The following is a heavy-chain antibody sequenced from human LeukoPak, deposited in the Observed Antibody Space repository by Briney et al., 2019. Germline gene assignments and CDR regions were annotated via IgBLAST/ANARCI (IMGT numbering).Heavy chain of an antibody. CDR3: ARSIVVVPAADPLDV. CDR2: IYSGGST. V-gene: IGHV3-66*01. Sequence: GGSLRLSCAASGFTVSSNYMSWVRQAPGKGLEWVSVIYSGGSTYYADSVKGRFTISRDNSENTLYLQMNSLRAEDTAVYYCARSIVVVPAADPLDVWGQGTTVTVSS. J-gene: IGHJ6*02. CDR1: GFTVSSNY. D-gene: IGHD2-2*01.